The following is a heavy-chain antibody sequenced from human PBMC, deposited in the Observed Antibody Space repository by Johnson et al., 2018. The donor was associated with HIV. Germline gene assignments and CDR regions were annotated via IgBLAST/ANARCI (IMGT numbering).Heavy chain of an antibody. D-gene: IGHD1-1*01. CDR2: IKHDGSEK. J-gene: IGHJ3*02. Sequence: VQLVESGGGVVQPGRSLRLSCAASGFTFSSYAMHWVRQAPGKGLEWVANIKHDGSEKYYVDSVKGRFTISRDNAKNSLYLQMNSLRADDTAVYYCARSRNYACDIWGQGTMVTVSS. CDR1: GFTFSSYA. CDR3: ARSRNYACDI. V-gene: IGHV3-7*01.